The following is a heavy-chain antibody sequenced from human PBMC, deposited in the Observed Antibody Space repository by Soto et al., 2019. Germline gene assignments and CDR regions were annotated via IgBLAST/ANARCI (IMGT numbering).Heavy chain of an antibody. CDR3: ARDHGAHYNYVYYYYGIDV. V-gene: IGHV3-30-3*01. CDR1: GFTFSSYA. CDR2: ISYDGSNK. D-gene: IGHD5-12*01. Sequence: GGSLRLSCAASGFTFSSYAMHWVRQAPGKGLEWVAVISYDGSNKYYADSVKGRFTISRDNSKNTLYLQMNSLRAEDTAVYYCARDHGAHYNYVYYYYGIDVWGQGTTVTVS. J-gene: IGHJ6*02.